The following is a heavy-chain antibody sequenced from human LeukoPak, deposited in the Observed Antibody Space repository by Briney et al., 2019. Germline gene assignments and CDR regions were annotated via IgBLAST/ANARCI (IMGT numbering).Heavy chain of an antibody. CDR1: GGSFSGYY. D-gene: IGHD3-10*01. V-gene: IGHV4-34*01. CDR2: INHSGST. J-gene: IGHJ6*02. CDR3: ARAELWFGELFKYYYYGMDV. Sequence: SETLSLTCAVYGGSFSGYYWSWIRQPPGKGLEWIGEINHSGSTNYNPSLKSRVTISVDTSKNQFSLKLSSVTAADTAVYYCARAELWFGELFKYYYYGMDVWGQGTTVTVSS.